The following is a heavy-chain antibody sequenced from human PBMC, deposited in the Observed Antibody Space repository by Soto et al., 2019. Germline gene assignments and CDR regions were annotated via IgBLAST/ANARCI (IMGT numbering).Heavy chain of an antibody. CDR3: ARDYCSSTSCYPGWFDP. J-gene: IGHJ5*02. CDR2: ISAYNGNT. Sequence: QVQLVQSGAEVKKPGASVKVSCKASGYTFTSYGISWVRQAPGQGLEWMGWISAYNGNTNYAQKLQGRVAMTTDTSTSTAYMELRSLRSDDTAVYYCARDYCSSTSCYPGWFDPWGQGTLVTVSS. D-gene: IGHD2-2*01. CDR1: GYTFTSYG. V-gene: IGHV1-18*01.